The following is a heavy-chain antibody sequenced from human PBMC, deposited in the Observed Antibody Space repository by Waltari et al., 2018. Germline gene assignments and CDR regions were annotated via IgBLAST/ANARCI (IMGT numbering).Heavy chain of an antibody. CDR1: GFTFSSYG. D-gene: IGHD4-17*01. J-gene: IGHJ4*02. V-gene: IGHV3-30*02. CDR3: AKDPYGDYVFDY. Sequence: QVQLVESGGGVVQPGGSLRLSCAASGFTFSSYGMHWVRQAPGKGLEWVAFIRYDGSIKYYADSVKGRFTISRDNSKNTLYLQMNSLRAEDTAVYYCAKDPYGDYVFDYWGQGTLVTVSS. CDR2: IRYDGSIK.